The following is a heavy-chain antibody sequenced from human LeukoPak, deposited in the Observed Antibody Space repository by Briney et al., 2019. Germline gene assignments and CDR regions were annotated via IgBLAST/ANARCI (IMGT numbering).Heavy chain of an antibody. Sequence: ASVKVSCKASGGTFSSYAISWVRQAPGQGLEWMGGIIPIFGTANYAQKFQGRVTITADESTSTAYMVLSSLRSEDTAVYYCARDLSDGYNYHYMDVWGKGTTVTVSS. V-gene: IGHV1-69*13. CDR2: IIPIFGTA. CDR1: GGTFSSYA. D-gene: IGHD5-24*01. CDR3: ARDLSDGYNYHYMDV. J-gene: IGHJ6*03.